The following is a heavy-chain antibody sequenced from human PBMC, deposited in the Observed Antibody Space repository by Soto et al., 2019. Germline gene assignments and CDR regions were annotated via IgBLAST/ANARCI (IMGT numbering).Heavy chain of an antibody. CDR2: FDPEDGET. Sequence: EASVKVSCKVSGYTLTELSMHWVRQAPGKGLEWMGGFDPEDGETIYAQKFQGRVTMTEDTSTDTAYMELSSLRSDDTAVYYCARDLRAGSDNNDYWGQGTLVTVSS. CDR3: ARDLRAGSDNNDY. V-gene: IGHV1-24*01. J-gene: IGHJ4*02. D-gene: IGHD6-19*01. CDR1: GYTLTELS.